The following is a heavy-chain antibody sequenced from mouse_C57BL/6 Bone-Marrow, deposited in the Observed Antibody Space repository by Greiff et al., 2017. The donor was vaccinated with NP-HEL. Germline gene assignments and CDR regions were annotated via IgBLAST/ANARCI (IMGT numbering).Heavy chain of an antibody. CDR3: ARDIYDGYYSFAY. J-gene: IGHJ3*01. CDR1: GYTFTTYP. D-gene: IGHD2-3*01. V-gene: IGHV1-47*01. Sequence: VKLMESGAELVKPGASVKMSCKASGYTFTTYPIEWMKQNHGKSLEWIGNFHPYNDDTKYNEKFKGKATLTVEKSSSTVYLELSRLTSDDSAVYYCARDIYDGYYSFAYWGQGTLVTVSA. CDR2: FHPYNDDT.